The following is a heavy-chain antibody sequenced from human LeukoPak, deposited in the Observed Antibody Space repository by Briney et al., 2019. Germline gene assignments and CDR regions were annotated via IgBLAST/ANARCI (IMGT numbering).Heavy chain of an antibody. D-gene: IGHD6-13*01. CDR1: GFTFSSYA. Sequence: GGSLRLSCAASGFTFSSYAMSWVRQAPGKGLEWVSVISGSGGSTSYADSVKGRFTISRDNSKNTLYLQMNSLRAEDTALYYCARERSSSWYGAFDIWGQGTMVTVSS. V-gene: IGHV3-23*01. CDR2: ISGSGGST. CDR3: ARERSSSWYGAFDI. J-gene: IGHJ3*02.